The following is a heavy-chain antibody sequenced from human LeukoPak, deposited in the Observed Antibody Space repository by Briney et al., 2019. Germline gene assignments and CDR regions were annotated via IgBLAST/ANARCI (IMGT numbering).Heavy chain of an antibody. CDR2: ISYDGSNK. V-gene: IGHV3-30*03. Sequence: GGSLRLSCAASGFTFSSYWMHWVRQAPGKGLEWVAVISYDGSNKYYADSVKGRFTISRDNSKNTLYLQMNSLRAEDTAVYYCARGDIVLMVYYHYFDYWGQGTLVTVSS. J-gene: IGHJ4*02. CDR3: ARGDIVLMVYYHYFDY. CDR1: GFTFSSYW. D-gene: IGHD2-8*01.